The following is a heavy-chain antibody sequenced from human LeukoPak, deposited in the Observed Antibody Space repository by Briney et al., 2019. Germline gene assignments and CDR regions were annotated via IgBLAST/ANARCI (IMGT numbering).Heavy chain of an antibody. CDR3: ARSESTMATWSIDY. CDR1: GVPFSRYW. CDR2: IKQEGSER. D-gene: IGHD5-24*01. J-gene: IGHJ4*02. V-gene: IGHV3-7*01. Sequence: PGGSLGLSCATSGVPFSRYWMTWARQPPGKGLEWVAYIKQEGSERYYGDSMEGRFTIPRDNARTSVYLQMNSLRAEATTTYYCARSESTMATWSIDYWGQEILVPVSS.